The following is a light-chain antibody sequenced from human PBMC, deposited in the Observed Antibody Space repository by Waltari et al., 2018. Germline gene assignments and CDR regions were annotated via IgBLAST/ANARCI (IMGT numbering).Light chain of an antibody. V-gene: IGLV1-36*01. J-gene: IGLJ2*01. CDR2: ADD. CDR3: AAWDDSLKGVL. Sequence: HSVLTQTPSVSEAPRQRVTISRSGSRSNIGTNAVPWYQQVPGKAPKLLVFADDLLPSGVSDRFSGSKSGTSASLAISGLRSEDEGVYFCAAWDDSLKGVLFGGGTKLTVL. CDR1: RSNIGTNA.